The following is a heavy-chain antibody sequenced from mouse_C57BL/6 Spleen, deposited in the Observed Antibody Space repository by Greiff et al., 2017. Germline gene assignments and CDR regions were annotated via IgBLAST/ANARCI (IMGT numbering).Heavy chain of an antibody. Sequence: VQLQQSGPGLVQPSQSLSITCTVSGFSLTSYGVHWVRQSPGKGLEWLGVIWSGGSTDYNAAFISRLSISKDNSKSQVFFKMNSLQADDTAIYYCARGPRGAMDYWGQGTSDTVSS. CDR2: IWSGGST. CDR1: GFSLTSYG. D-gene: IGHD6-1*01. J-gene: IGHJ4*01. CDR3: ARGPRGAMDY. V-gene: IGHV2-2*01.